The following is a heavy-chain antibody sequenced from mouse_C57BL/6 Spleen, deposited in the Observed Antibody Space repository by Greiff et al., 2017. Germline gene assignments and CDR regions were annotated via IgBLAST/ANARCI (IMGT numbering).Heavy chain of an antibody. CDR2: IDPSDGYT. Sequence: VQLQQPGAELVMPGASVKMSCKASGYTFTSYWMHWVKQRPGQGLEWIGEIDPSDGYTNYNQKFKGKSTLTVDKSSSTAYMQLSSLTSEDSAVYYCARRGAYYSNWFGDWGKGTLVTVAA. D-gene: IGHD2-5*01. CDR1: GYTFTSYW. V-gene: IGHV1-69*01. J-gene: IGHJ3*01. CDR3: ARRGAYYSNWFGD.